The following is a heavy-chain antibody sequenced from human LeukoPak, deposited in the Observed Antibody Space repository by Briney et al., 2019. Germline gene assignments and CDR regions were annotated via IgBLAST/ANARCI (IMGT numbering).Heavy chain of an antibody. Sequence: SETLSLTCTVSGGSISSYYWSWIRQPAGKGLEWIGRIYTSGSTNYDPSLKSRVTMSVDTSKRQISLKLRSVTAADTAVYYCARNMAHSFFDTWGQGTLVTVSS. CDR1: GGSISSYY. V-gene: IGHV4-4*07. CDR3: ARNMAHSFFDT. J-gene: IGHJ5*02. CDR2: IYTSGST. D-gene: IGHD2-15*01.